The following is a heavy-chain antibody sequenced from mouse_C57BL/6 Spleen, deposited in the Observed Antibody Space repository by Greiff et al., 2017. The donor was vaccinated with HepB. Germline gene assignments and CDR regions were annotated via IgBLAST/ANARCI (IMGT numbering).Heavy chain of an antibody. Sequence: VQLQQSGPELVKPGASVKISCKASGYAFSSSWMNWVKQRPGKGLEWIGRIYPGDGDTNYNGKFKGKATLTADKSSSTADMQLSSLTSEDSAVYFCARDGNSSWFAYWGKGTLVTVSA. V-gene: IGHV1-82*01. CDR2: IYPGDGDT. J-gene: IGHJ3*01. CDR3: ARDGNSSWFAY. CDR1: GYAFSSSW. D-gene: IGHD2-1*01.